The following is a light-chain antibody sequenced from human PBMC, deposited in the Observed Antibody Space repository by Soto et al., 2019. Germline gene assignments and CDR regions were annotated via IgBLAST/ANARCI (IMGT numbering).Light chain of an antibody. CDR1: PNDIGTYDY. J-gene: IGLJ1*01. CDR2: GVR. Sequence: QSVLTQPTSVSGSPGQSIAISCTGNPNDIGTYDYVSWYQQHPGKAPRLLIFGVRNRPPGISSRFSGSKSGLTASLTISGPPPGDEAGYYCRSFNHNRPYVFGPGTKLTVL. V-gene: IGLV2-14*01. CDR3: RSFNHNRPYV.